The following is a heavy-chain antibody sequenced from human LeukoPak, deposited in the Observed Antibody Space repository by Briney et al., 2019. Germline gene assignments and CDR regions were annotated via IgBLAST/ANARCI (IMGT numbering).Heavy chain of an antibody. D-gene: IGHD5-18*01. J-gene: IGHJ4*02. CDR2: IYYSGST. V-gene: IGHV4-59*12. CDR3: ATTGYSYGFVY. CDR1: GGSISNYY. Sequence: PSETLSLTCTVSGGSISNYYWSWIRQPPGKGLEWIGFIYYSGSTNYNPSLKSRVTISVDTSKNQFSLKLSSVTAADTAVYYCATTGYSYGFVYWGQGTLVTVSS.